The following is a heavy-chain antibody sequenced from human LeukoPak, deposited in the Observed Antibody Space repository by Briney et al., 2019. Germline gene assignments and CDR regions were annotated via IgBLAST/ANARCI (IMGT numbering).Heavy chain of an antibody. D-gene: IGHD3-22*01. CDR1: GFTFSTYS. CDR3: ARDSITMILGGVRAFDI. Sequence: PGGSLRLSCAASGFTFSTYSMNWVRQAPGQGLEWVSSISGSSSYIYYADSVTGRFTISRDNAKNSLYLQMNSLRAEDTAVYYCARDSITMILGGVRAFDIWGQGTMVSVSP. CDR2: ISGSSSYI. J-gene: IGHJ3*02. V-gene: IGHV3-21*01.